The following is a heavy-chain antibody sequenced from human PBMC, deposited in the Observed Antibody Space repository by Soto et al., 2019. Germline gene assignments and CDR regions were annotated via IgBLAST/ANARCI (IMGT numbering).Heavy chain of an antibody. J-gene: IGHJ5*02. CDR3: ARDVDYYDSSGYYINWFYP. V-gene: IGHV1-3*01. Sequence: ASMMSSLAASGYTFTRYAMPWVRQSPRQKLGWMGWINAGNGNTKYSQKFQGRVTMTRDTSARTAYMELSSLRSEDTAVYYCARDVDYYDSSGYYINWFYPWGQGTLVTVSS. CDR1: GYTFTRYA. D-gene: IGHD3-22*01. CDR2: INAGNGNT.